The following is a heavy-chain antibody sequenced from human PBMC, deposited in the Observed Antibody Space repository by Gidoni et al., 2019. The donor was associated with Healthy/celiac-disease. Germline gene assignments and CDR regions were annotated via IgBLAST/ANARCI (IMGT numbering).Heavy chain of an antibody. Sequence: QVQLVESGGGVVQPGRPLRISCAASGFPVSSYAMHWVRQAPGKGLAWVAVISYDGSNKYYADSVKGRFTISRDNSKNTLYLQMNSLRAEDTAVYYCARPDLAVAGTRGFDPRGQGTLVTVSS. D-gene: IGHD6-19*01. J-gene: IGHJ5*02. CDR3: ARPDLAVAGTRGFDP. CDR1: GFPVSSYA. V-gene: IGHV3-30-3*01. CDR2: ISYDGSNK.